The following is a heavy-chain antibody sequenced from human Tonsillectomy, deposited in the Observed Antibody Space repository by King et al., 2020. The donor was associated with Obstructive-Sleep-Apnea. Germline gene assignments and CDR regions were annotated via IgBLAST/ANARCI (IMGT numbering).Heavy chain of an antibody. V-gene: IGHV4-34*01. CDR2: INHSGST. D-gene: IGHD3-9*01. Sequence: VQLQQWGAGLLKPSETLSLTCAVYGGSFSGYYWSWIRQPPGKGLEWIGEINHSGSTNYNPSLKRRVTISVDTSQNQFSLKLSSVTAADTAVYYCARGPAFLTGLSSCAFDIWGQGTMVTVSS. CDR3: ARGPAFLTGLSSCAFDI. CDR1: GGSFSGYY. J-gene: IGHJ3*02.